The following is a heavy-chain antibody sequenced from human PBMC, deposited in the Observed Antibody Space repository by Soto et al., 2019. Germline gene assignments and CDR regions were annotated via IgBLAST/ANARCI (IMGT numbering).Heavy chain of an antibody. CDR1: GYTFTNYG. V-gene: IGHV1-18*01. D-gene: IGHD4-17*01. CDR3: AIDTTVGSDALDI. Sequence: QVQLVQSGAEMGQPGASVKVSCKASGYTFTNYGITWVRQAPGQGLEWMGWISAYNGNTNYEQKFQDRVTMTTDTSTSTAYMEVRSLRYDDAAVYYCAIDTTVGSDALDIWDQGTMVTVSS. J-gene: IGHJ3*02. CDR2: ISAYNGNT.